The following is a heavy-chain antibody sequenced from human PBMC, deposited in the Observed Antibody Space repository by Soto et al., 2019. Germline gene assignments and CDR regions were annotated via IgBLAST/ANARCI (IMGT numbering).Heavy chain of an antibody. CDR1: GYTFITYV. D-gene: IGHD6-6*01. V-gene: IGHV1-3*01. CDR2: IDAGNGNT. Sequence: ASVKVSCKASGYTFITYVMHWVRQAPGQRPEWMGWIDAGNGNTKYSQKFQGRVTITRDTSASTAYMELSSLRSEDTAVYYCARCRQLDYYYYYMDVWGKGTTVTVSS. J-gene: IGHJ6*03. CDR3: ARCRQLDYYYYYMDV.